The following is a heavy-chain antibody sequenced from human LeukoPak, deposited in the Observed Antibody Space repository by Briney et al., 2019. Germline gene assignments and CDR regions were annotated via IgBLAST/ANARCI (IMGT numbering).Heavy chain of an antibody. CDR2: ISSSGSTI. V-gene: IGHV3-48*03. CDR3: ARGGSIMAHFDY. CDR1: GFTFNSYA. Sequence: GGSLRLSCAASGFTFNSYAMKWVRQAPGKGLEWVSYISSSGSTIYYADSVKGRFTISRDNAKNSLYLQMNSLRAEDTAVYYCARGGSIMAHFDYWGQGTLVTVSS. J-gene: IGHJ4*02. D-gene: IGHD3-16*01.